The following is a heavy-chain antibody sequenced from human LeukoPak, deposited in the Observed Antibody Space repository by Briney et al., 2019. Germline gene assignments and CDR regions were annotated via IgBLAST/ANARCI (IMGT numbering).Heavy chain of an antibody. V-gene: IGHV4-34*01. CDR2: INHSGST. CDR1: GGPFSGYY. J-gene: IGHJ4*02. CDR3: ARVWWELPFDY. Sequence: SETLSLTCAVYGGPFSGYYWSWIRQPPGKGLEWIGEINHSGSTNYNPSLKSRVTISVDTSKNQFSLKLSSVTAADTAVYYCARVWWELPFDYWGQGTLVTVSS. D-gene: IGHD1-26*01.